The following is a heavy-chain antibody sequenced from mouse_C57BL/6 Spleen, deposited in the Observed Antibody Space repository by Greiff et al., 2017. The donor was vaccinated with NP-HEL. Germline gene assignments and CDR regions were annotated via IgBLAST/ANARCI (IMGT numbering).Heavy chain of an antibody. CDR2: IDPSDSYT. CDR1: GYTFTSYW. D-gene: IGHD1-1*01. Sequence: QVQLQQPGAELVMPGASVKLSCKASGYTFTSYWMHWVKQRPGQGLEWIGEIDPSDSYTNYNQKFKGKSTLTVDKSSSTAYMQLSSLTSEDSAVYYCARAHYYGSSYVAYWGKGTLVTVSA. V-gene: IGHV1-69*01. J-gene: IGHJ3*01. CDR3: ARAHYYGSSYVAY.